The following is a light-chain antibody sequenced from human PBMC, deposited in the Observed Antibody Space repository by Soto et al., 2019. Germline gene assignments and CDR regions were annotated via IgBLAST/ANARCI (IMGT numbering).Light chain of an antibody. CDR3: SSYTSTNTLVV. Sequence: QSVLTQPASVSGSPGQSITISCTGTSSDVGGYNYVSWYQQHPGKVPKLMIYEVSNRPSGTSTRFSGSKSGNTASLTISGLQAEDEADYYCSSYTSTNTLVVFGGGTKLTVL. CDR1: SSDVGGYNY. CDR2: EVS. J-gene: IGLJ3*02. V-gene: IGLV2-14*01.